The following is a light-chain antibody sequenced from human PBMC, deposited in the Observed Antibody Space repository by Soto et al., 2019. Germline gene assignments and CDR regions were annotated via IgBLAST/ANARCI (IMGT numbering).Light chain of an antibody. V-gene: IGKV1-8*01. CDR2: AAS. J-gene: IGKJ5*01. Sequence: AIRMTQSPSSLSASTGDRVTITCRASQGISSYLAWYQQKPGKAPKLLIYAASTLQSGVPSRFSGSGSWTDFTLTISCLQSEDFATYYCQQDYSYPITFGQGTRLAIK. CDR1: QGISSY. CDR3: QQDYSYPIT.